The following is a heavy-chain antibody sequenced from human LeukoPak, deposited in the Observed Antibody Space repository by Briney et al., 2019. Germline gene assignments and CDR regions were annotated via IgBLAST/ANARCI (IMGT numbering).Heavy chain of an antibody. CDR2: ISGSGGST. CDR1: GFTFSSYA. CDR3: VRDGRYFDWLIYDY. J-gene: IGHJ4*02. D-gene: IGHD3-9*01. Sequence: GGSLRLSCAAPGFTFSSYAMSWVRQAPGKGLEWVSAISGSGGSTYYADSVKGRFTISRDNSKNTLYLQMNSLRAEDTAVYYCVRDGRYFDWLIYDYWGQGTLVTVSS. V-gene: IGHV3-23*01.